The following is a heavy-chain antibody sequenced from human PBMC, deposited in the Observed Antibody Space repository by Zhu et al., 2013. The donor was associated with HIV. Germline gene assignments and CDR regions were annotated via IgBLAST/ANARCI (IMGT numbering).Heavy chain of an antibody. CDR1: GGSISSGGYY. D-gene: IGHD3-3*01. V-gene: IGHV4-31*03. CDR3: ARTRITIFGVVTHFDY. J-gene: IGHJ4*02. CDR2: IYYSGST. Sequence: QVQLQESGPGLVKPSETLSLTCTVSGGSISSGGYYWSWIRQHPGKGLEWIGYIYYSGSTYYNPSLKSRVTISVDTSKNQFSLKLSSVTAADTAVYYCARTRITIFGVVTHFDYWAGNPGHRLL.